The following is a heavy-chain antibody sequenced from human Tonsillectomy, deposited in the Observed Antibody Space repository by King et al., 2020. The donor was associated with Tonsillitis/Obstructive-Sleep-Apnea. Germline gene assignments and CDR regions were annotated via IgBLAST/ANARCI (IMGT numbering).Heavy chain of an antibody. J-gene: IGHJ5*02. V-gene: IGHV5-51*01. CDR1: GYRFSSSW. CDR3: AREGGQGVIPNWFDP. Sequence: VQLVESGAEVKKPGESLTISCTGSGYRFSSSWIGWVRQMPGNGLEWMGIIYPGDSDTRYSPSFQGQVTISADKSINTAYLQWSSLKASDTAMYYCAREGGQGVIPNWFDPWGQGTQVTVSS. D-gene: IGHD3-16*02. CDR2: IYPGDSDT.